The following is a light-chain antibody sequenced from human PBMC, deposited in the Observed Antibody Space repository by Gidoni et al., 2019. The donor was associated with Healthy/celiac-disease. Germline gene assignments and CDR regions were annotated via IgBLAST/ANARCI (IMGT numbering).Light chain of an antibody. V-gene: IGKV1-33*01. CDR2: DAS. J-gene: IGKJ2*01. CDR1: QDISNY. CDR3: QQYDNLPYT. Sequence: LQLTQSPSSLSASVGDRVTITCQASQDISNYLNWYQQKPGKAPKLLIYDASNLETGVPSRFSGSGSGTDFTFTISSLQPEDIATYYCQQYDNLPYTFGQXTKLEIK.